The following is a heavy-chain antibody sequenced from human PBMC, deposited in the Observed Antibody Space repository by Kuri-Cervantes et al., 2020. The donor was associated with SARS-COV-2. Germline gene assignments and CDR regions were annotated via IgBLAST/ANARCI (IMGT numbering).Heavy chain of an antibody. Sequence: GGSLRLSCAASGFTFSSYGMHWVRQAPGKGLEWVAVIWYDGSNKYYADSVKGRFTISRDNSKNTLYLQMNSLRAEDTAVYYCARGVERWPYAFDIWGQGTMVTVSS. CDR3: ARGVERWPYAFDI. V-gene: IGHV3-33*01. CDR1: GFTFSSYG. CDR2: IWYDGSNK. D-gene: IGHD5-24*01. J-gene: IGHJ3*02.